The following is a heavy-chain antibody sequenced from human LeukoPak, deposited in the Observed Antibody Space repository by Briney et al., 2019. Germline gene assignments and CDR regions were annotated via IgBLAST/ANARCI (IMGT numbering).Heavy chain of an antibody. D-gene: IGHD3-3*01. CDR3: ARGSGNSPPLDP. CDR1: GYTSTGYY. CDR2: INPNIGGT. Sequence: SVKVSCKASGYTSTGYYMHCVRQAPGQGLECMGWINPNIGGTNSTQTFQGGVPMNKDTSISRAYMELSSLRSDDTAVYYCARGSGNSPPLDPWGQGNLVTVSS. J-gene: IGHJ5*02. V-gene: IGHV1-2*02.